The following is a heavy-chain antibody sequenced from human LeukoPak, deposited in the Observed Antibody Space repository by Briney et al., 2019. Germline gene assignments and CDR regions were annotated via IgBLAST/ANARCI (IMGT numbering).Heavy chain of an antibody. Sequence: SETLSLTCTVSGGSISSSSYYWGWIRQPPGKGLEWIGSIYYSGSTYYNPSLKSRVTISVDTSKNQFSLKLSSVTAADTAVYYCARPGVGSGRYGAFDIWGQGTMVAVSS. CDR2: IYYSGST. D-gene: IGHD5-18*01. J-gene: IGHJ3*02. V-gene: IGHV4-39*07. CDR1: GGSISSSSYY. CDR3: ARPGVGSGRYGAFDI.